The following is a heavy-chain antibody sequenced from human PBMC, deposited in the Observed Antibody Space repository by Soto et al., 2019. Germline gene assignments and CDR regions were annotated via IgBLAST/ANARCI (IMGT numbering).Heavy chain of an antibody. CDR1: GFRLSSYG. D-gene: IGHD1-26*01. V-gene: IGHV3-30*18. CDR2: ISYDGNTE. CDR3: AKVLYSGSYSQEYHFDS. J-gene: IGHJ4*02. Sequence: QVQLVESGGGVVQPGRSLRLSCAASGFRLSSYGLHWVRQAPGKGLEWVAVISYDGNTEYYGDSVKGRFTISRDKSENTLYLQLNSLRAEDTAVYYFAKVLYSGSYSQEYHFDSWGQGTLVTVSS.